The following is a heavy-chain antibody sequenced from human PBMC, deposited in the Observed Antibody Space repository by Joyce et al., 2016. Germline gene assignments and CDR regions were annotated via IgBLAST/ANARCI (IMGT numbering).Heavy chain of an antibody. V-gene: IGHV1-69*18. CDR2: IIPAFHSE. CDR3: ARAFRSAVAGSGYFFEY. J-gene: IGHJ4*02. D-gene: IGHD6-19*01. Sequence: QVQLVQSGAEVKKPGSSVRISCKASGGTFSNYAINWVRQAPGQGREWRGSIIPAFHSENYGQKFQNTVTIAADESTSTAYMELSSLRSEDTAVYFCARAFRSAVAGSGYFFEYWGQGTLVTVSS. CDR1: GGTFSNYA.